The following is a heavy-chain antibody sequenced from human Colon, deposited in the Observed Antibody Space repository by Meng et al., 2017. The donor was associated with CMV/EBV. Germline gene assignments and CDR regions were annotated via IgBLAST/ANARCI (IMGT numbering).Heavy chain of an antibody. CDR2: IIPIHDTT. V-gene: IGHV1-69*05. CDR3: VRDDNWYGMDV. Sequence: SVKVSCKTIGGTFSSFAITWVRQAPGQGFEWMGGIIPIHDTTNYAQKFQGRVTVTTDESTSTVYMELSRLTSDDTAVYYCVRDDNWYGMDVWGQGTTVTVSS. D-gene: IGHD1-14*01. CDR1: GGTFSSFA. J-gene: IGHJ6*02.